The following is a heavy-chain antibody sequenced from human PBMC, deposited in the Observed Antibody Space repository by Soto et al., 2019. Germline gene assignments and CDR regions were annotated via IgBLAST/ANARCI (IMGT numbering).Heavy chain of an antibody. V-gene: IGHV3-66*04. Sequence: EAQLVESGGGLVQPGGSLRLSCGASGFTVSSSYMGWFRQAPGKGLEWVSSIYSGVTTYYAESVRDRFTITTENSKDTLYVQMNSLRVDDTAMYYSERHVGSSWYFDLWGRGTLVTVSS. CDR1: GFTVSSSY. CDR3: ERHVGSSWYFDL. J-gene: IGHJ2*01. D-gene: IGHD1-26*01. CDR2: IYSGVTT.